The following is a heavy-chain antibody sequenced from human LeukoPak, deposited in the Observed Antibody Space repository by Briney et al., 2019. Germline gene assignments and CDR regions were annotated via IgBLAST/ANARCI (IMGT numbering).Heavy chain of an antibody. J-gene: IGHJ4*02. CDR3: ARGRNAYTFDN. Sequence: PGGSLGLYCAASGFTFSSYEINWVRQAPGKGLEWVSYISSGGNYRYYADSVKGRFTISRDNARNSLYLQMNSLRAEDTAVYYCARGRNAYTFDNWGQGTLVTVSS. CDR1: GFTFSSYE. D-gene: IGHD5-24*01. V-gene: IGHV3-48*03. CDR2: ISSGGNYR.